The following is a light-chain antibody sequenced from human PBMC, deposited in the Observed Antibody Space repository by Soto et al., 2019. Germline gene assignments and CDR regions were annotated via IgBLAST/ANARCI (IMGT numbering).Light chain of an antibody. CDR2: GAS. CDR3: QHYGSSLPIT. CDR1: QTISSTY. V-gene: IGKV3-20*01. J-gene: IGKJ3*01. Sequence: EIVLTQSPGTLSLSPGKRATLSCRASQTISSTYLAWYQQRPGQAPRLLIYGASSWATGIPDRFSGRGSGTDFALTISRLEPEDFAVYYCQHYGSSLPITFGPGTKVDIK.